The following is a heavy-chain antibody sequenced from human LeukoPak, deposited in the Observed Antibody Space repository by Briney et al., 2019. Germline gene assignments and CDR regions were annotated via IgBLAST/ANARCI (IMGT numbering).Heavy chain of an antibody. J-gene: IGHJ4*02. CDR2: IYYSGST. CDR1: GGSIGSSSYY. CDR3: ARPSYDILTGYFYYLDY. D-gene: IGHD3-9*01. V-gene: IGHV4-39*01. Sequence: SETLSLTCTVSGGSIGSSSYYWGWIRQPPGKGLEWIGSIYYSGSTYYNPSLKSRVTISVDTSKNQFSQKLSSVTAADTAVYYCARPSYDILTGYFYYLDYWGQGTLVTVSS.